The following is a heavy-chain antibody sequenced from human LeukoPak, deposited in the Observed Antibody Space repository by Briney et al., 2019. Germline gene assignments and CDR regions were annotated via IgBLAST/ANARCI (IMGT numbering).Heavy chain of an antibody. D-gene: IGHD2-15*01. V-gene: IGHV3-48*04. Sequence: GGSLRLSCAASGFTFSSYSMNWVRQAPGKGLEWVSYISSSSSTIYYADSVKGRFTISRDNAKNSLYLQMNSLRAEDTAVYYCASPIPGGAPFPTSHDYYYYMDVWGKGTTVTVSS. J-gene: IGHJ6*03. CDR3: ASPIPGGAPFPTSHDYYYYMDV. CDR1: GFTFSSYS. CDR2: ISSSSSTI.